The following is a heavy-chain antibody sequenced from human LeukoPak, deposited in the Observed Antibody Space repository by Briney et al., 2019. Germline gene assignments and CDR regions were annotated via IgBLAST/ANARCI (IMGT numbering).Heavy chain of an antibody. CDR1: GYSFTSYW. V-gene: IGHV5-51*01. J-gene: IGHJ6*03. CDR3: ARFGTVGATEYYYYYYMDV. CDR2: IYPGDSDT. Sequence: AGESLKISCKGSGYSFTSYWIGRVRQMPGKGLEWMGIIYPGDSDTRYSPSFQGQVTISADKSISTAYLQWSSLKASDTAMYYCARFGTVGATEYYYYYYMDVWGKGTTVTVSS. D-gene: IGHD1-26*01.